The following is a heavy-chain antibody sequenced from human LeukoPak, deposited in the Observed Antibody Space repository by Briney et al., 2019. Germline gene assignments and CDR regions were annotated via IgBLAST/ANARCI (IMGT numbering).Heavy chain of an antibody. CDR2: IIPILGIA. V-gene: IGHV1-69*04. CDR3: ARASRIAAAGTGGFDP. J-gene: IGHJ5*02. CDR1: GGTFSSYA. Sequence: GASVKVSCKASGGTFSSYAISWVRQAPGQGLEWMGRIIPILGIANYAQKFQGRVTITADKSTSTAYMELSSLRSEDTAVYYCARASRIAAAGTGGFDPWGQGTLVTVSS. D-gene: IGHD6-13*01.